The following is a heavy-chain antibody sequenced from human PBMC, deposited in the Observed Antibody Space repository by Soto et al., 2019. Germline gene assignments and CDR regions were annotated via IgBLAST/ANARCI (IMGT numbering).Heavy chain of an antibody. D-gene: IGHD3-10*01. J-gene: IGHJ5*02. CDR2: MSTYTGDT. V-gene: IGHV1-18*01. CDR1: GYSFTVYG. Sequence: QVRLVQSGAAVKRPGASVKVSCKTYGYSFTVYGISWVRQAPGQGLEWMGGMSTYTGDTNYARKFRGRVTMTTDISASTASMELRSLTSDDTAVYYCARDPGGATGFDPWGQGTPVIVST. CDR3: ARDPGGATGFDP.